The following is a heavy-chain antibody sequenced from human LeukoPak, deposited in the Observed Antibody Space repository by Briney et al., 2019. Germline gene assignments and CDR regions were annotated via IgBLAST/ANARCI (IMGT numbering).Heavy chain of an antibody. Sequence: SGTLSLTCTVSGGSISSGDYYWSWIRQPPGKGLEWIGYIYYSGSTYYNPSLKSRVTISVDTSKNQFSLKLSSVTAADTAVYYCARDQTRGYSYGRGGYFDLWGRGTLVTVSS. J-gene: IGHJ2*01. V-gene: IGHV4-30-4*01. D-gene: IGHD5-18*01. CDR3: ARDQTRGYSYGRGGYFDL. CDR1: GGSISSGDYY. CDR2: IYYSGST.